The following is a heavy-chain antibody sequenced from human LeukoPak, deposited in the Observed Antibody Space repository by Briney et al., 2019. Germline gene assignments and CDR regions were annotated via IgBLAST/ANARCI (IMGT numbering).Heavy chain of an antibody. J-gene: IGHJ4*02. V-gene: IGHV1-69*06. D-gene: IGHD3-22*01. CDR2: IIPIFGTA. CDR1: GGTFSSYA. CDR3: ARDLLYYDSSGLTNY. Sequence: SVKVSCKASGGTFSSYAISWVRQAPGQGLEWMGGIIPIFGTANYAQKFQGRVTITADKSTSTAYMELSSLRSEDTAVYYCARDLLYYDSSGLTNYWGQGTLVTVSS.